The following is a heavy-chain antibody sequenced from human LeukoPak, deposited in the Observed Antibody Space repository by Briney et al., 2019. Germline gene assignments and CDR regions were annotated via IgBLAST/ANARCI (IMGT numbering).Heavy chain of an antibody. V-gene: IGHV3-7*01. Sequence: GGSLRLSCAASGFTFSSYWMSWFRQAPGKGLEWVANIKQDGREKYYVDSVKGRFTISRDNAKNSLYLQMNSLRAEDTAVYYCARGGGDNYCSGGSCYDYYYYGMDVWGQGTTVTVSS. D-gene: IGHD2-15*01. J-gene: IGHJ6*02. CDR2: IKQDGREK. CDR1: GFTFSSYW. CDR3: ARGGGDNYCSGGSCYDYYYYGMDV.